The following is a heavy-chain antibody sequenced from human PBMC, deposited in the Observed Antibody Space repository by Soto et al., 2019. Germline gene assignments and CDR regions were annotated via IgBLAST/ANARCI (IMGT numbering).Heavy chain of an antibody. Sequence: ASVKVXXXXSGXXFTXXGIXXXXXXXXQGLEWMGWISAYNGNTNYAQKLQGRVTMTTDTSTSTAYMELRSLRSDDTAVYYCARDLAVAGPSEYFDYWGQGTLVTVS. V-gene: IGHV1-18*01. CDR3: ARDLAVAGPSEYFDY. CDR2: ISAYNGNT. D-gene: IGHD6-19*01. J-gene: IGHJ4*02. CDR1: GXXFTXXG.